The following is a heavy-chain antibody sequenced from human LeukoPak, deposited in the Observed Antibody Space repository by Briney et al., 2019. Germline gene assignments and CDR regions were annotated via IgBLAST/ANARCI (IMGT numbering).Heavy chain of an antibody. V-gene: IGHV3-7*01. CDR1: GFTFSSYW. Sequence: PGGSLRLSCAASGFTFSSYWMSWVRQAPGKGLEWVANIKQDGSEKYYVDSVKGRFTISRDNAKNSLYLQMNSLRAEDTAVYYCARDGDRSSWYEEIGYWGQGTLVTVSS. CDR2: IKQDGSEK. J-gene: IGHJ4*02. D-gene: IGHD6-13*01. CDR3: ARDGDRSSWYEEIGY.